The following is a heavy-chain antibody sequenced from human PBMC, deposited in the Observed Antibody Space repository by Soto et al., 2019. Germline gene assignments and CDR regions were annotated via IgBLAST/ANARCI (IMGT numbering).Heavy chain of an antibody. CDR2: INPNSGGT. V-gene: IGHV1-2*02. CDR1: GYTFTNYY. J-gene: IGHJ5*02. Sequence: ASVKVSWKTSGYTFTNYYMHWVRQAPGQGLECMGWINPNSGGTMFAQKFQGRVTMTRDTSISTAYMELTSLSSDDTAVYYCTRGSNWNSNWFDPWGQGTLVTVSS. CDR3: TRGSNWNSNWFDP. D-gene: IGHD1-1*01.